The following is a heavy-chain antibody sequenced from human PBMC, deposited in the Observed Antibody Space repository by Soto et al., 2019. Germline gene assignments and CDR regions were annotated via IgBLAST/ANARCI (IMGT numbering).Heavy chain of an antibody. D-gene: IGHD2-2*01. V-gene: IGHV3-23*01. CDR3: ARDSCISTTCFEDGMDV. CDR2: ISGSGVST. Sequence: PGGSLRLSCAASGFTFSNYDMHWVRQTTGKGLEWVSAISGSGVSTYYTDSVKGRFTISRDNSKNTLYLQMNSLRADDTAVYYCARDSCISTTCFEDGMDVWGQGTTVTVSS. J-gene: IGHJ6*02. CDR1: GFTFSNYD.